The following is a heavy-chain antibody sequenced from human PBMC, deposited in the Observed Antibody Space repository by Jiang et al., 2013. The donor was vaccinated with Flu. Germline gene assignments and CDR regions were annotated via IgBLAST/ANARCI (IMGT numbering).Heavy chain of an antibody. CDR3: ASFCSGSYYNECYYYYGMDV. CDR1: GFTFSDYY. Sequence: VQLVESGGGLVKPGGSLRLSCAASGFTFSDYYMSWIRQAPGKGLEWVSYISSSGSTIYYADSVKGRFTISRDNAKNSLYLQMNSLRAEDTAVYYCASFCSGSYYNECYYYYGMDVWGQGTTVTVSS. D-gene: IGHD3-10*02. J-gene: IGHJ6*02. CDR2: ISSSGSTI. V-gene: IGHV3-11*04.